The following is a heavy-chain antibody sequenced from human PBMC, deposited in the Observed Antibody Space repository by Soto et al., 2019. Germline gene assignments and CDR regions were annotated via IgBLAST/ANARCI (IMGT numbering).Heavy chain of an antibody. V-gene: IGHV4-59*01. CDR1: GGSISSYY. J-gene: IGHJ6*02. CDR3: AREGGGYSSSQTYYYGMDV. Sequence: SETLSLTCTVSGGSISSYYWSWIRQPPGKGLEWIGYIYYSGSPNYNPSLKSRVTISVDTSKNQFSLKLSSVTAADTAVYYCAREGGGYSSSQTYYYGMDVWGQGTTVTVSS. D-gene: IGHD6-6*01. CDR2: IYYSGSP.